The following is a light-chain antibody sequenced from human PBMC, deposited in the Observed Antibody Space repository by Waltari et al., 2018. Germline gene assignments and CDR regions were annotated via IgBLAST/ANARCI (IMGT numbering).Light chain of an antibody. J-gene: IGKJ5*01. CDR1: QGISSN. Sequence: IQLTQSPSSLSASVGDRVTITCRASQGISSNLAWYQHKPGKAPKLLISAASTLQSGVPLRLSGSGSGTDFTLTISSLQPEDFATYYCQQLNSYPITFGQGTRLEIK. CDR3: QQLNSYPIT. V-gene: IGKV1-9*01. CDR2: AAS.